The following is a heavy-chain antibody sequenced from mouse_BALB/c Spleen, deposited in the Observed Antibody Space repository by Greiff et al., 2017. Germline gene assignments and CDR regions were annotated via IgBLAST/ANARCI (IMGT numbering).Heavy chain of an antibody. Sequence: VQLKESGGGLVQPGGSLRLSCATSGFTFTDYYMSWVRQPPGKALEWLGFIRNKANGYTTEYSASVKGRFTISRDNSQSILYLQMNTLRAEDSATYYCARDDDFDYWGQGTTLTVSS. V-gene: IGHV7-3*02. CDR1: GFTFTDYY. CDR2: IRNKANGYTT. CDR3: ARDDDFDY. J-gene: IGHJ2*01.